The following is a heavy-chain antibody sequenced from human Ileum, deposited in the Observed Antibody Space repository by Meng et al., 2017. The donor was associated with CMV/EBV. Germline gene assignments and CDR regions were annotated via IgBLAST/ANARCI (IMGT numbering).Heavy chain of an antibody. D-gene: IGHD2-21*02. V-gene: IGHV3-74*01. Sequence: GESLKISCAASGFTFSSYCMHWVRQAPGKGLVWVSRISSAGRTTYYADSVKGRFTISRDNAKNTLYLQVNSLRAEDTAVYYCARGTSGGHYYFDYWGQGNLVTVSS. J-gene: IGHJ4*02. CDR1: GFTFSSYC. CDR3: ARGTSGGHYYFDY. CDR2: ISSAGRTT.